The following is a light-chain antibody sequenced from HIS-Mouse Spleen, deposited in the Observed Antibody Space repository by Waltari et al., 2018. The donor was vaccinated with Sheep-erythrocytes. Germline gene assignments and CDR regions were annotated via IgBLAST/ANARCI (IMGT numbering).Light chain of an antibody. J-gene: IGLJ1*01. CDR2: RNN. CDR1: SSNIGSNT. V-gene: IGLV1-44*01. CDR3: AAWDDSLNGYV. Sequence: QSVLTQPPSASGTPAQRVTISCSGSSSNIGSNTVNWYQQLPGTAPKLLIYRNNRRPSGVPDRFSGSKSGTSASLAISGLQSEDEADYYCAAWDDSLNGYVFGTGTKVTVL.